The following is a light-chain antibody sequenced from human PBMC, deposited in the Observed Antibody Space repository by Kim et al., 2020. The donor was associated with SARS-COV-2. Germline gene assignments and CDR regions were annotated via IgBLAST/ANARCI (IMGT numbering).Light chain of an antibody. CDR2: TDN. J-gene: IGLJ1*01. CDR1: IIGSKN. V-gene: IGLV3-9*01. CDR3: QVWDSSTFYV. Sequence: VALGKTARITGEGTIIGSKNVHWYQQKPGQAPILVIYTDNKRPSGIPERFSGSNSGNTATLTITRAQAGDEADYYCQVWDSSTFYVFGTGTQLTVL.